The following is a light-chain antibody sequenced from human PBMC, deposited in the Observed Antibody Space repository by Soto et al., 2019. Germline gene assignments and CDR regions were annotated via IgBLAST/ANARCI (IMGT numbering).Light chain of an antibody. CDR1: SSDVGAYNL. J-gene: IGLJ2*01. Sequence: QSALTQPASVSGSPGQSITVSCTGTSSDVGAYNLVSWYQQHPGKVPKLMIYDVSNRPSGVSDRFSGSKSGNTASLTISGLQTEDEADYYCSSYTSGFALVFGGGTKLTVL. CDR2: DVS. CDR3: SSYTSGFALV. V-gene: IGLV2-14*01.